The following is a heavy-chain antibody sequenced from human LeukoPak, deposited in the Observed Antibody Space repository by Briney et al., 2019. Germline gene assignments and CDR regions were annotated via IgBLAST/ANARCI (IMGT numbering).Heavy chain of an antibody. CDR1: AFTSSSYA. J-gene: IGHJ3*02. CDR2: ISGRGGST. V-gene: IGHV3-23*01. D-gene: IGHD6-19*01. CDR3: AKDGGSGWPPFGADAFDI. Sequence: GRSLRLSCAAPAFTSSSYAMSWVRQAPGKGLGWVSAISGRGGSTYYAASVKGRFTISRDNSKNTLYLQVSSLRAEGTAVYYCAKDGGSGWPPFGADAFDIWGQGTMVTVSS.